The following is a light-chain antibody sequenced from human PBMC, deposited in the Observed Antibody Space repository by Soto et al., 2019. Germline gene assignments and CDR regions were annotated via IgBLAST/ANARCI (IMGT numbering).Light chain of an antibody. CDR2: RAS. CDR3: QQSITYPWT. V-gene: IGKV1-5*03. CDR1: QNIDMY. J-gene: IGKJ1*01. Sequence: DIQMTQSPSTLSASAGDRVTITCRASQNIDMYLAWDQQKPGQAPSLLIYRASSLQSGVPSRFSGSGSGTEFTLTISSLQPDDFATYYFQQSITYPWTFGQGTKVDIK.